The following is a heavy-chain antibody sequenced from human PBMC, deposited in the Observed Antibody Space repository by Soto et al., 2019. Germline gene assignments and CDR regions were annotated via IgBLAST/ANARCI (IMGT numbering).Heavy chain of an antibody. CDR2: VSHDGRNT. V-gene: IGHV3-30*18. J-gene: IGHJ4*02. Sequence: VQLVESGGGVVQPGRSLRLSCAASGFTFSDYAMHWVRQAPGKGLGWVAVVSHDGRNTHYADSVKCRFTISRASSKNTVTREMTSLRAEDTAVYYCANGGRQWLVTADFNYWGQGALVTVSS. CDR3: ANGGRQWLVTADFNY. D-gene: IGHD6-19*01. CDR1: GFTFSDYA.